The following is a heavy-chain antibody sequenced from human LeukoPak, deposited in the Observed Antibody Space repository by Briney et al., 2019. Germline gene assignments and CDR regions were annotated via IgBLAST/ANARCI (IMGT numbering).Heavy chain of an antibody. CDR3: ARDLRVVTPHMVSY. CDR2: INPNSGGT. Sequence: ASVKVSCKASGYTFTGYYMRWVRQAPGQGLEWMGWINPNSGGTNYAQKFQGRVTMTRDTSISTAYMELSRLRSDDTAVYYCARDLRVVTPHMVSYWGQGTLVTVSS. J-gene: IGHJ4*02. CDR1: GYTFTGYY. D-gene: IGHD4-23*01. V-gene: IGHV1-2*02.